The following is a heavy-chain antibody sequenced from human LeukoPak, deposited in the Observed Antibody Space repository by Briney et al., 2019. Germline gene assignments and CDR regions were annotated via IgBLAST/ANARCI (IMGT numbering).Heavy chain of an antibody. CDR3: ARVKYYYDSSGYPYY. CDR1: GYAFTGYY. V-gene: IGHV1-2*06. Sequence: ASVKVSCKASGYAFTGYYMHWVRQAPGQGLEWMGRINPNSGGTDYAQKFQGRVTMTRDTSISTAYMELSRLRSDDTAVYYCARVKYYYDSSGYPYYWGQGTLVTVSS. J-gene: IGHJ4*02. CDR2: INPNSGGT. D-gene: IGHD3-22*01.